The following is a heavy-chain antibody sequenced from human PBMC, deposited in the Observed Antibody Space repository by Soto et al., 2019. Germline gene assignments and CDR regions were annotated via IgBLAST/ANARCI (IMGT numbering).Heavy chain of an antibody. Sequence: QITLKESGPTLVNPTQTLTLTCTFSGFSLSTSGVGVGWIRQPPGKALEWHALIYWDDDKRYSPSLKSTRTITKDTTKNQVVLTMTNMDSVDTATYYCAHDAVVPADMGEYNWFDPWGQGTLVTVSS. J-gene: IGHJ5*02. CDR3: AHDAVVPADMGEYNWFDP. CDR2: IYWDDDK. V-gene: IGHV2-5*02. D-gene: IGHD2-2*01. CDR1: GFSLSTSGVG.